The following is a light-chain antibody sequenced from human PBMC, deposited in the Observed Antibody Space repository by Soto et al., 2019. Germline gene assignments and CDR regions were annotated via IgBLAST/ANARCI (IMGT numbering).Light chain of an antibody. J-gene: IGKJ1*01. Sequence: DIQMSQFPSTLSASVGDRVTIPCRASQSIDTWLAWHQQKPGKAPKLLIYKASSLESGVPSRFSGSGSGTEFTLTISSLQPDDFATYYCQQYNSYSRTFGQGTKVDIK. CDR2: KAS. CDR3: QQYNSYSRT. V-gene: IGKV1-5*03. CDR1: QSIDTW.